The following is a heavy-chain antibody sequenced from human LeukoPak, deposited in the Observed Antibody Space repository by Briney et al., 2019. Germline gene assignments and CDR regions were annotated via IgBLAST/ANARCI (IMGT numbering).Heavy chain of an antibody. Sequence: GASVKVSCKASGGTFSSYAISWVRQAPGQGLEWMGGIIPIFGTANYAQKFQGRVMITADESTSTAYMELSSLRSEDTAVYYCARDLELAAAGDQHWGQGTLVTVSS. CDR3: ARDLELAAAGDQH. D-gene: IGHD6-13*01. V-gene: IGHV1-69*13. J-gene: IGHJ1*01. CDR1: GGTFSSYA. CDR2: IIPIFGTA.